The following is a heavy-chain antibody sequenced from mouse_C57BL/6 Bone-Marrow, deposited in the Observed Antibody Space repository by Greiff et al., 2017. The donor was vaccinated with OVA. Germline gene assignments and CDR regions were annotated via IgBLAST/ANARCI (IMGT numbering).Heavy chain of an antibody. Sequence: KPGKGLEWIGQIYPGDGDTNYNGKFKGKATLTADKSSSTAYMHLSSLTSEDSAVYFCARGAYWGQGTLVTVSA. CDR2: IYPGDGDT. CDR3: ARGAY. V-gene: IGHV1-80*01. J-gene: IGHJ3*01.